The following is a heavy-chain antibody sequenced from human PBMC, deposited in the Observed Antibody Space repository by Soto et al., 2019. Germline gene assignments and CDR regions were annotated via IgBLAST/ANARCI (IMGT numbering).Heavy chain of an antibody. CDR3: AGEEVRYCSSTSCSGYYYYYGMDV. CDR2: IIPIFGTA. D-gene: IGHD2-2*01. CDR1: GGTFSSYA. V-gene: IGHV1-69*13. J-gene: IGHJ6*02. Sequence: GASVKVSCKASGGTFSSYAISWVRQAPGQGLEWMGGIIPIFGTANYAQKFQGRVTITADESTSTAYMELSSLRSEDTAVYYCAGEEVRYCSSTSCSGYYYYYGMDVWGQGTTVTVSS.